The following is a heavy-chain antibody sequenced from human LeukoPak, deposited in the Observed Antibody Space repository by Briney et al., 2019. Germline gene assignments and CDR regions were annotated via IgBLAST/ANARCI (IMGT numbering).Heavy chain of an antibody. CDR1: GFTFSSHG. Sequence: PGGSLRLSCAASGFTFSSHGMHWVRQAPGKGLEWVGRIERIRDGAATDYVLPVKGRFTISRDDSKNTLYLQMNSLRIEDTAIYYCTTDLSYWGHGTLVTVSS. D-gene: IGHD2/OR15-2a*01. CDR2: IERIRDGAAT. J-gene: IGHJ4*01. V-gene: IGHV3-15*04. CDR3: TTDLSY.